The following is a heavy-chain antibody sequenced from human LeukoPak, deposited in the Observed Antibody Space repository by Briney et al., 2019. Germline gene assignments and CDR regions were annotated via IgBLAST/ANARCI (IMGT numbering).Heavy chain of an antibody. CDR1: GYTFSDYY. CDR2: INPNSGDT. J-gene: IGHJ4*02. D-gene: IGHD3-10*01. V-gene: IGHV1-2*02. CDR3: ARVGSSSFGDLGAFHY. Sequence: ASVKVSCKASGYTFSDYYVHWVRQAPGQGLQWMGWINPNSGDTKNAQKFQGRVTMTRDTSISTVYMELSMMKSDDTAVYYCARVGSSSFGDLGAFHYWGQGTRVIVSS.